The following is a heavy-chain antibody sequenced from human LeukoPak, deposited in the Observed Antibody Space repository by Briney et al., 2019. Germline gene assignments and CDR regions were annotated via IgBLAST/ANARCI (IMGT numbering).Heavy chain of an antibody. CDR1: GYTFTGYY. CDR3: ASGYCSSTSCYAGFDY. CDR2: INPNSGGT. V-gene: IGHV1-2*02. Sequence: ASVKVSCRASGYTFTGYYMHWVRQAPGQGLEWMGWINPNSGGTNYAQKFQGRVTMTRDTSISTAYMELSRLRSDDTAVYYCASGYCSSTSCYAGFDYWGQGTLVTVSS. D-gene: IGHD2-2*01. J-gene: IGHJ4*02.